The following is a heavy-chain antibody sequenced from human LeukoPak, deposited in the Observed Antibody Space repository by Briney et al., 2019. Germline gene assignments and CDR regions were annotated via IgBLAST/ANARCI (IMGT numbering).Heavy chain of an antibody. V-gene: IGHV3-23*01. CDR2: ISASGHYI. Sequence: GGSLRLSCEASGFTFGSFAMSWVRQAPGKGLEWLSGISASGHYIYNADSVKGRFTISRDNSKNTLYIEMNSLRAEDTAVYYCARDRSWGDYQFYFYMDVWGKGTTVTVSS. J-gene: IGHJ6*03. CDR3: ARDRSWGDYQFYFYMDV. D-gene: IGHD2-2*01. CDR1: GFTFGSFA.